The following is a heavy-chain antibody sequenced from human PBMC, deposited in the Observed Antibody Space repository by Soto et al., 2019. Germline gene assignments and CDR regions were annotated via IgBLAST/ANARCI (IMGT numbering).Heavy chain of an antibody. CDR3: TKVGGLYDFWSGPLHFDL. V-gene: IGHV3-9*01. CDR1: GFIFDDFA. Sequence: EAQLVESGGGLVQPGRSLRLSCAGSGFIFDDFAIHWVGQAPAKGLELVSGISWNSYSIGYSDSVKGRFTISRDNTKNALYLQMNSLRVEDTALYYCTKVGGLYDFWSGPLHFDLWGQGTLVTVSS. CDR2: ISWNSYSI. D-gene: IGHD3-3*01. J-gene: IGHJ4*02.